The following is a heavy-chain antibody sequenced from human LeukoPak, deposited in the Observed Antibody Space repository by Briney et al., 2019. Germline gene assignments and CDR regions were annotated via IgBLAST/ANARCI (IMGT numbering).Heavy chain of an antibody. CDR3: ASQSSVGHLNY. CDR2: IYYSGST. J-gene: IGHJ4*02. V-gene: IGHV4-39*01. D-gene: IGHD6-19*01. CDR1: GFTFSSYA. Sequence: GSLRLSCAASGFTFSSYAMSWVRQAPGKGLEWVGSIYYSGSTYYNPSLKSRVTISVDTSKNQFSLKLSSVTAADTAVYYCASQSSVGHLNYWGQGTLVTVSS.